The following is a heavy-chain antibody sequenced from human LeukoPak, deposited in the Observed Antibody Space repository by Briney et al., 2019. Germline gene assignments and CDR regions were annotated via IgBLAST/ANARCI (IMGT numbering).Heavy chain of an antibody. CDR2: INPSGGST. V-gene: IGHV1-46*01. J-gene: IGHJ1*01. CDR3: ARGPSIAAAQAEYFQH. CDR1: GYTFTSYY. Sequence: GASVKVSCKASGYTFTSYYMHWVRQAPGQGLEWMGIINPSGGSTSYAQKFQGRVTMTRDTSTSTVYMELSSLRSEDTAVYYCARGPSIAAAQAEYFQHWGQGTLVTVSS. D-gene: IGHD6-13*01.